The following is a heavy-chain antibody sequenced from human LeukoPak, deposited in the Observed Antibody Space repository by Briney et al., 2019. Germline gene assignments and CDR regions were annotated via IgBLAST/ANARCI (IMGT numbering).Heavy chain of an antibody. D-gene: IGHD3-16*01. V-gene: IGHV1-18*01. CDR2: ISAYNGNT. J-gene: IGHJ3*02. CDR3: ARDSLRAHAFDI. CDR1: GYTSTSYG. Sequence: ASVKVSCKASGYTSTSYGIRWVRQAPGQGLEWVGWISAYNGNTNYAQKLQGRVTMTTDTSTSTAYMELRSLRSDDTAVYYCARDSLRAHAFDIWGQGTMVTVSS.